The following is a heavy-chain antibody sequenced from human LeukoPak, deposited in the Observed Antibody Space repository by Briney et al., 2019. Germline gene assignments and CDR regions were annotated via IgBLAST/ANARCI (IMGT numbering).Heavy chain of an antibody. V-gene: IGHV4-39*07. CDR3: ARVAYYYDSSGYQDY. CDR1: GGSISSSSYY. J-gene: IGHJ4*02. D-gene: IGHD3-22*01. CDR2: IYYSGST. Sequence: PSETLSLTCTVSGGSISSSSYYWGWIRQPPGKGLEWIGSIYYSGSTYYSPSLKSRVTISVDTSKNQFSLKLSSVTAADTAVYYCARVAYYYDSSGYQDYWGQGTLVTVSS.